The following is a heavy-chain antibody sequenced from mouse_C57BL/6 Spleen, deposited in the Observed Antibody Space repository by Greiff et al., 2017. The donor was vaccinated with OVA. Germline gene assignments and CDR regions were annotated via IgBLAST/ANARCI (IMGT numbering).Heavy chain of an antibody. J-gene: IGHJ1*03. CDR1: GYAFSSYW. V-gene: IGHV1-80*01. D-gene: IGHD1-1*01. CDR3: ARGPLYYGSSPWYFDV. Sequence: VQLQQSGAELVKPGASVKISCKASGYAFSSYWMNWVKQRPGKGLEWIGQIYPGDGDTNYNGKFKGKATLTADKSSSTAYMQLSSLTSEDSAVYFCARGPLYYGSSPWYFDVWGTGTTVTVSS. CDR2: IYPGDGDT.